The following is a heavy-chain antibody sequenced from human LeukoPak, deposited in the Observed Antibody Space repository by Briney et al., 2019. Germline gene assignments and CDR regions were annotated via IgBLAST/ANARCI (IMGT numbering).Heavy chain of an antibody. V-gene: IGHV3-33*06. CDR1: GFTFSSYG. CDR3: ANSKIGLMWAFEI. Sequence: GGSLRLSCAASGFTFSSYGMHWVRQAPGKGLEWAAVIWYDGSNKYYADSVKGRFTISGDNSKNTLYLQMNSLRAEDTAVYYCANSKIGLMWAFEIWGRGTMVTVSS. D-gene: IGHD2-2*01. CDR2: IWYDGSNK. J-gene: IGHJ3*02.